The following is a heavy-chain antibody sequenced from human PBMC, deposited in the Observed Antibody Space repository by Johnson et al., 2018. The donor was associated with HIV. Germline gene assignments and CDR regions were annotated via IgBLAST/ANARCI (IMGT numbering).Heavy chain of an antibody. Sequence: QVQLVESGGGVVQPGRSLRLSCAASGFTFSSYAMHWVRQAPGKGLEWVAVISYDGSNKYYADSVKGRFTISRDNSKNTLYLQMNSLRAEDTAVYYCAKGYYYDSSGSGAFDIWGQGTMVTVSS. CDR1: GFTFSSYA. CDR3: AKGYYYDSSGSGAFDI. J-gene: IGHJ3*02. V-gene: IGHV3-30*04. CDR2: ISYDGSNK. D-gene: IGHD3-22*01.